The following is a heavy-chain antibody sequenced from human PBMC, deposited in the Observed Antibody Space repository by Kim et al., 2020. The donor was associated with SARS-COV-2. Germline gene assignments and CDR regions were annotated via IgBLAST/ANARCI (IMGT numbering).Heavy chain of an antibody. CDR2: ISYDGSNK. CDR1: GFTFSSYG. V-gene: IGHV3-30*18. D-gene: IGHD3-9*01. CDR3: AKGPLRYFTE. J-gene: IGHJ4*02. Sequence: GGSLRLSCAASGFTFSSYGMHWVRQAPGKGLEWVAVISYDGSNKYYADSVKGRFTISRDNSKNTLYLQMNSLRAEDTAVYYCAKGPLRYFTEGGQGTLVTVSS.